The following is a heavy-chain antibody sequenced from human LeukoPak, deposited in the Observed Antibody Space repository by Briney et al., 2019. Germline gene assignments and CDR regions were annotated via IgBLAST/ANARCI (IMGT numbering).Heavy chain of an antibody. CDR3: ARRHEWELQFDY. D-gene: IGHD1-26*01. CDR1: GYSISSGYY. CDR2: IYYSGST. V-gene: IGHV4-38-2*01. J-gene: IGHJ4*02. Sequence: SETLSLTCAVSGYSISSGYYWGWIRQPPGKGLEWIGSIYYSGSTYYNPSLKSRVTISVDTSKNQFSLKLSSVTAADTAVYFCARRHEWELQFDYWGQGTLVTVSS.